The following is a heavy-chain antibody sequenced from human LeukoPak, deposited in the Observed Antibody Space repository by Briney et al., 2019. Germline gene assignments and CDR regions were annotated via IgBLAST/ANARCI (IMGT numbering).Heavy chain of an antibody. Sequence: GGSLRLSCAASGFTFSSYAMHWVRQAPGKGLEWVAVISYDGSNKYYADSVKGRFTISRDNSKNTLYMQMNTLRAEDTAVYYCAKGAQRATIFGNAFDIWGQGTMVTVSS. D-gene: IGHD5-24*01. CDR1: GFTFSSYA. CDR2: ISYDGSNK. CDR3: AKGAQRATIFGNAFDI. V-gene: IGHV3-30-3*01. J-gene: IGHJ3*02.